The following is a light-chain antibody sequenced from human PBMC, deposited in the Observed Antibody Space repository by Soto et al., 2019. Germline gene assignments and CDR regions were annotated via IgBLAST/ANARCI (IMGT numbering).Light chain of an antibody. J-gene: IGKJ1*01. CDR3: QQYGLQGT. CDR2: DAS. CDR1: QTIRNY. V-gene: IGKV1-5*01. Sequence: DIQMTQSPSTLSAFVGDRVAITCRASQTIRNYLAWYQQKPGKAPDLLIYDASSLENGVPSRFSGSGFGTEFTLTISSLQPDDSATYYCQQYGLQGTFGQGTKVDIK.